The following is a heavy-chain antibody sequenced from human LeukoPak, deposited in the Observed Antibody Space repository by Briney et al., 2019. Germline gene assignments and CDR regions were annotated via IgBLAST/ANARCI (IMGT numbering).Heavy chain of an antibody. CDR1: GFTFSSYW. CDR2: INSDGSST. D-gene: IGHD6-19*01. J-gene: IGHJ6*03. V-gene: IGHV3-74*01. Sequence: GGSLRLXCAASGFTFSSYWMHWVRQAPGKGLVWVSRINSDGSSTSYADSVKGRFTISRDNAKNTLYLQMNSLRAEDTAVYYCARDSSGIAVAGSIPNYYYYMDVWGKGTTVTVSS. CDR3: ARDSSGIAVAGSIPNYYYYMDV.